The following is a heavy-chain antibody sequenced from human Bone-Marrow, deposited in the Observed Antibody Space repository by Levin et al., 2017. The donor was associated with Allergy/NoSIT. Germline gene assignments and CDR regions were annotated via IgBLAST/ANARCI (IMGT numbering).Heavy chain of an antibody. D-gene: IGHD6-13*01. CDR3: ARVSSWYGGAFDI. Sequence: ETLSLTCAASGFTFSSYSMNWVRQAPGKGLEWVSSISSSSSYIYYADSVKGRFTISRDNAKNSLYLQMNSLRAEDTAVYYCARVSSWYGGAFDIWGQGTMVTVSS. J-gene: IGHJ3*02. V-gene: IGHV3-21*01. CDR2: ISSSSSYI. CDR1: GFTFSSYS.